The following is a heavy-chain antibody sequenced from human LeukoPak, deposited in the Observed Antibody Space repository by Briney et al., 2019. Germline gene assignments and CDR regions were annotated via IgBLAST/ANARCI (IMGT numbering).Heavy chain of an antibody. CDR2: IIPIFGTA. D-gene: IGHD3-22*01. V-gene: IGHV1-69*05. J-gene: IGHJ5*02. CDR3: ARAGTYYYDSSGYYSSDWFDP. Sequence: GASVKVSCKASGGTFSSYAISWVRQAPGQGLEWMGRIIPIFGTANYAQKFQGRVTITTDESTSTAYMELSSLRSEDTAVYYCARAGTYYYDSSGYYSSDWFDPWGQGTLVTVSP. CDR1: GGTFSSYA.